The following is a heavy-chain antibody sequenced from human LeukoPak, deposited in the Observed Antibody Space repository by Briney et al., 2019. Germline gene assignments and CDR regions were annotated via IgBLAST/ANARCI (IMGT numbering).Heavy chain of an antibody. CDR2: ISSSSSYI. D-gene: IGHD3-16*02. V-gene: IGHV3-21*01. CDR3: ARDKVWGSYRYDY. J-gene: IGHJ4*02. CDR1: GFTFSSYS. Sequence: PXGSLRLSCAASGFTFSSYSMNWVRQAPGKGLEWVSSISSSSSYIYYADSVKGRFTISRDNAKNSLYLQMNSLRAEDTAVYYCARDKVWGSYRYDYWGQGTLVTVSS.